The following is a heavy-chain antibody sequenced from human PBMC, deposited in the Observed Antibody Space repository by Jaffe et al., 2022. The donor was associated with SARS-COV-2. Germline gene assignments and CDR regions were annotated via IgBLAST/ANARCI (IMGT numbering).Heavy chain of an antibody. Sequence: EVQLVESGGGVVQPGGSLRLSCAASGFTFDDYAMHWVRQAPGKGLEWVSLISGDGGSTYYADSVKGRFTISRDNSKNSLYLQMNSLRTEDTALYYCAKDPWGYDSSGSPDYWGQGTLVTVSS. CDR1: GFTFDDYA. CDR3: AKDPWGYDSSGSPDY. D-gene: IGHD3-22*01. J-gene: IGHJ4*02. CDR2: ISGDGGST. V-gene: IGHV3-43*02.